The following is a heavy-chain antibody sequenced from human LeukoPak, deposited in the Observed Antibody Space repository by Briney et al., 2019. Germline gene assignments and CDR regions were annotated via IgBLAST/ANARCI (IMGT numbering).Heavy chain of an antibody. CDR2: INWNSDSI. D-gene: IGHD6-13*01. Sequence: GGSLRLSCAVSGFTFDDYAMHWVRQVPGKGLEWVSGINWNSDSIGYADSAKGRFTTSRDNAKNSLYLQMNSLRAEDTAVYYCARQQLVPRFDYWGQGTLVTVSS. V-gene: IGHV3-9*01. CDR3: ARQQLVPRFDY. J-gene: IGHJ4*02. CDR1: GFTFDDYA.